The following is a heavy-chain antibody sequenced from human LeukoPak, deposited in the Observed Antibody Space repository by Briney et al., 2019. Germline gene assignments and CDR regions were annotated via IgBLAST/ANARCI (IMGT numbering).Heavy chain of an antibody. J-gene: IGHJ5*02. CDR2: IIPIFGTA. D-gene: IGHD2-2*01. CDR1: GGTFSSYA. Sequence: SVKVSCKASGGTFSSYAISWVRQAPGQGLEWMGGIIPIFGTANCAQKFQGRVTITADKSTSTAYMELSSLRSEDTAVYYCARDVRDIVVVPAAHHNWFDPWGQGTLVTVSS. CDR3: ARDVRDIVVVPAAHHNWFDP. V-gene: IGHV1-69*06.